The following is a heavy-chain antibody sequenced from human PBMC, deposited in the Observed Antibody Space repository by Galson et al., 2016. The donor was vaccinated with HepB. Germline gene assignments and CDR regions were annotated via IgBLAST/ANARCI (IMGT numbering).Heavy chain of an antibody. Sequence: SLRLSCAASGFTFSSFAMSWVRQAPGKGLEWVAAISGSASRTYSAGSVKGRFTISRDNSKNTLYLQMNSLRAEDTAIYYCAKDQRYMESSGWYDFDFWGQGTLVIVAS. D-gene: IGHD6-19*01. CDR2: ISGSASRT. CDR3: AKDQRYMESSGWYDFDF. CDR1: GFTFSSFA. V-gene: IGHV3-23*01. J-gene: IGHJ4*02.